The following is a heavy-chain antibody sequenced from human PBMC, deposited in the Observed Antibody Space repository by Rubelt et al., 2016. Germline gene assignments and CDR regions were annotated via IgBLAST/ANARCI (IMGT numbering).Heavy chain of an antibody. V-gene: IGHV1-3*01. Sequence: QVQLVQSGAEVKKPGASVKVSCKASGYTFTSYAMHWVRQAPGQRLEWMGWINGGNGNTKYAQKVQGRVHIHREKSESTAYMELSSLRSEYTAVYDCARVLWRGNWFDPWGQGTLVSVSS. CDR3: ARVLWRGNWFDP. D-gene: IGHD3-10*01. CDR2: INGGNGNT. CDR1: GYTFTSYA. J-gene: IGHJ5*02.